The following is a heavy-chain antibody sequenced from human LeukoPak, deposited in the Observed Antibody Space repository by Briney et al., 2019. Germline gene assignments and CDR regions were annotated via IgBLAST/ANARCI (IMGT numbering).Heavy chain of an antibody. CDR1: GFTFSSYW. CDR2: IKQDGSEK. D-gene: IGHD1-7*01. V-gene: IGHV3-7*01. CDR3: ARDRGTYNWNSPGYMDV. J-gene: IGHJ6*03. Sequence: QTGGSLRLSCAASGFTFSSYWMSWVRQAPGKGLEWVANIKQDGSEKYYVDSVKGRFTISRDNAKNSLYLQMNSLRAEDTAVYYCARDRGTYNWNSPGYMDVWGKGTTVTVSS.